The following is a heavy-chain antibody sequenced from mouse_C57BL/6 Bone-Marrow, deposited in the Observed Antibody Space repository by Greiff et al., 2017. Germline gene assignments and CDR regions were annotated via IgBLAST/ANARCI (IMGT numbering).Heavy chain of an antibody. D-gene: IGHD1-3*01. CDR1: GFNIKDDY. Sequence: EVKLQESGAELVRPGASVKLSCTASGFNIKDDYMHWVKQRPEQGLEWIGWIDPENGDTEYASKFQGKATITAYTSSNTASLQLSSLTSEDTAVYYCTTEVYWGQGTTLTVAS. J-gene: IGHJ2*01. CDR2: IDPENGDT. CDR3: TTEVY. V-gene: IGHV14-4*01.